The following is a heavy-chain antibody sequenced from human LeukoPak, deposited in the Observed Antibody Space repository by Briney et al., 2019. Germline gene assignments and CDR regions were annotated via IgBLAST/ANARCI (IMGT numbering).Heavy chain of an antibody. Sequence: SEKVSCKASGGTFSSYAISWVRQAPGQGLEWMGGIIPIFGTANYAQKFQGRVTITADESTSTAYVELSSLRSEDTAVYYCARDEGYCGSTSCYLFDYWGQGTLVTVSS. D-gene: IGHD2-2*01. CDR3: ARDEGYCGSTSCYLFDY. J-gene: IGHJ4*02. CDR2: IIPIFGTA. V-gene: IGHV1-69*13. CDR1: GGTFSSYA.